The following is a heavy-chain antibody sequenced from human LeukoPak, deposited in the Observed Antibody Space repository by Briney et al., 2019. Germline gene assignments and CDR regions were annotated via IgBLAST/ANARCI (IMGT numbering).Heavy chain of an antibody. CDR1: GYTFTGYY. V-gene: IGHV1-2*02. D-gene: IGHD2-2*01. J-gene: IGHJ5*02. CDR2: INPNSGGT. Sequence: GASVKVSCKASGYTFTGYYMHWVRQAPGQGLEWMGWINPNSGGTNYAQKFQGRVTMTRDTSISTAYMELSRLRSDDTAVYYCARDLGRDIVVVPAAIFSPWFDPWGQGTLVTVSS. CDR3: ARDLGRDIVVVPAAIFSPWFDP.